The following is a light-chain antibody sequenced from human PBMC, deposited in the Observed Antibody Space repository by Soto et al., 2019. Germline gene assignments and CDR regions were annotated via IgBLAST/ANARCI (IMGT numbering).Light chain of an antibody. CDR1: QSISTY. CDR3: QQTHSTPYT. V-gene: IGKV1-39*01. J-gene: IGKJ2*01. CDR2: ATF. Sequence: DIQMTQSPSPLSASVGDRVTITCRASQSISTYLNWYQQKPGQAPKLLIYATFTVQSGVPSRFSGSGSGTDFSLTSSSLQPEDFATYYCQQTHSTPYTFGQGTKLEI.